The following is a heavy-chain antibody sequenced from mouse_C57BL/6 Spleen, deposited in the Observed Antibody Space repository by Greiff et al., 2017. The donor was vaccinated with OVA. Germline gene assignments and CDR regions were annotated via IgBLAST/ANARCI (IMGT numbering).Heavy chain of an antibody. CDR2: IYPGSGST. D-gene: IGHD2-3*01. CDR3: ARGDGYYLYYFDY. J-gene: IGHJ2*01. CDR1: GYTFTSYW. V-gene: IGHV1-55*01. Sequence: VQLQQPGAELVKPGASVKMSCKASGYTFTSYWITWVKQRPGQGLEWIGDIYPGSGSTNYNEKFKSKATLTVDTSSSTAYMQLSSLTSEDSAVYYCARGDGYYLYYFDYWGQGTTLTVSS.